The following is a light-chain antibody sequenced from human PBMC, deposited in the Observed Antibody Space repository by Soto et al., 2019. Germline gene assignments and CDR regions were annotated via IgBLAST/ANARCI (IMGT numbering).Light chain of an antibody. CDR1: LSVSVY. Sequence: VILSQSPATLSLSPGARATLSCRTSLSVSVYLDWYQQKPGQAPRLLISDASNRATGIPARFSGSGSGTDFTLTISSLEPEDFAVYYCHQRQYWPPITFGQGTRLAI. CDR2: DAS. CDR3: HQRQYWPPIT. J-gene: IGKJ5*01. V-gene: IGKV3-11*01.